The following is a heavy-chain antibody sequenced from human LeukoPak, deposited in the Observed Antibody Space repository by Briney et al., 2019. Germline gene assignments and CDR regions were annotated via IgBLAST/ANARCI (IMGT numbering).Heavy chain of an antibody. Sequence: SETLSLTCAVSGYSISSGYYWGWIRQPPGKGLEWIGSIYHSGSTYYNPSLKSRVTISVDTSKNQFSLKLSSVTAADTAVYYCARDLGYCSGGSCHYYFDYWGQGTLVTVSS. V-gene: IGHV4-38-2*02. CDR2: IYHSGST. CDR1: GYSISSGYY. J-gene: IGHJ4*02. D-gene: IGHD2-15*01. CDR3: ARDLGYCSGGSCHYYFDY.